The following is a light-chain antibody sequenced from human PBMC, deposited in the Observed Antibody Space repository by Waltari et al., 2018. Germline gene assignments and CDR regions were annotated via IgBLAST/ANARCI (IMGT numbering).Light chain of an antibody. CDR1: QSVSRA. CDR2: GGS. J-gene: IGKJ1*01. Sequence: EVVLTQSPGTLSLSPGERATLSCRASQSVSRALAWYQQKPGQAPRLLIYGGSIRATGIPDRFSGSGSGTDFSLTISRLEPADSAMYYCQHYVRLPATFGQGTKVEIK. CDR3: QHYVRLPAT. V-gene: IGKV3-20*01.